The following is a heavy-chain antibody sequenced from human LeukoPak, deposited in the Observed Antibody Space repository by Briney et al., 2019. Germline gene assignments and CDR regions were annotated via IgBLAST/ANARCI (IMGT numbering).Heavy chain of an antibody. CDR2: INHSGST. D-gene: IGHD1-26*01. CDR3: ARGLGLVGDY. Sequence: SETLSLTCAVYGGSLGGYYWSWIRQPPGKGLEWIGEINHSGSTNYNPSLKSRVTISVDTSKNQFSLKLSSVTAADTAVYYRARGLGLVGDYWGQGTLVTVSS. CDR1: GGSLGGYY. J-gene: IGHJ4*02. V-gene: IGHV4-34*01.